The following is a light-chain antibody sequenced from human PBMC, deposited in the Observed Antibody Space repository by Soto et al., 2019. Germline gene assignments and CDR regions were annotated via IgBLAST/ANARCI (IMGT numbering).Light chain of an antibody. Sequence: EIVMTQSPATLSVSPCERATLSCSASQSVRSSFLAWYQQKPGQAPSLLIYGASTRATGIPARFSGSGSGTEFTLTINSLQSEDFAVYYCQQYSNWPLTFGGGTKVDIK. CDR1: QSVRSSF. V-gene: IGKV3-15*01. CDR2: GAS. J-gene: IGKJ4*01. CDR3: QQYSNWPLT.